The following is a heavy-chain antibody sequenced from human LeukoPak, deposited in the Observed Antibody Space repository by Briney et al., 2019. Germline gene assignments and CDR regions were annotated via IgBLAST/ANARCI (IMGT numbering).Heavy chain of an antibody. D-gene: IGHD6-19*01. CDR2: IYHSGST. CDR3: ARGIAVAGMGWLDP. V-gene: IGHV4-30-2*01. Sequence: SQTLSLTCAVSGGSISSGGYSWSWIRQPPGKGLEWIGYIYHSGSTYYNPSLKSRVTISVDRSKNQFSLKLSSVTAADTAVYYCARGIAVAGMGWLDPWGQGTLVTVSS. J-gene: IGHJ5*02. CDR1: GGSISSGGYS.